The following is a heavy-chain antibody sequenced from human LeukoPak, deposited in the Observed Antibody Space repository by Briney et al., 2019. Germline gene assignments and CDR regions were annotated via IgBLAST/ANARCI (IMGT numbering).Heavy chain of an antibody. J-gene: IGHJ4*02. D-gene: IGHD6-13*01. Sequence: PGGSLRLSCAASGFTFSTYWNSWVRQAPGKGLEWVANIKQDGSEKYYVDSVKGRFTISRDNAKNSLYLQMNSLRAEDTAMYYCARDSAGNDYWGQGTLVTVSS. CDR1: GFTFSTYW. V-gene: IGHV3-7*01. CDR2: IKQDGSEK. CDR3: ARDSAGNDY.